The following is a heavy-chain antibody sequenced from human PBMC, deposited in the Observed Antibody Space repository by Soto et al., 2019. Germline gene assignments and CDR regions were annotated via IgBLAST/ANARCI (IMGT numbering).Heavy chain of an antibody. D-gene: IGHD3-10*01. V-gene: IGHV1-69*01. CDR1: GGIFSTYA. CDR2: IIPIFGTP. J-gene: IGHJ4*02. Sequence: QVQLVQSGAEVKKPGSSVKVSCKASGGIFSTYAISWLRRAPGQGLEWMGGIIPIFGTPNYAQRFQGRVTITADESTSTDYMEMSRLRSEDTAVYYGARDRDDYGSGNYYNRIDFWGQGTLVTVSS. CDR3: ARDRDDYGSGNYYNRIDF.